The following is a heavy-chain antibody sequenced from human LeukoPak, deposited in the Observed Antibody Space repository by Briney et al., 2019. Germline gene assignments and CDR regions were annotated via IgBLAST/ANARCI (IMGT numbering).Heavy chain of an antibody. CDR3: ASYLQNWGEWNFDY. CDR1: GGTFSSYA. Sequence: SVKVSCKASGGTFSSYAISWVLQAPGQGLEWTGGIIPIFGTANYAQKFQGRVTITADESTSTAYMELSSLRSEDTAVYYCASYLQNWGEWNFDYWGQGTLVTVSS. J-gene: IGHJ4*02. V-gene: IGHV1-69*01. CDR2: IIPIFGTA. D-gene: IGHD7-27*01.